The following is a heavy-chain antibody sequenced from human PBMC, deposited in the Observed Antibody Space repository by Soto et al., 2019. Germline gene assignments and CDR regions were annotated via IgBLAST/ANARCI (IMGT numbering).Heavy chain of an antibody. Sequence: QVQLVQSGAEVKKPGASVKVSCKASGYTFTSYGISWVRQAPGQGLERMGWTSAYNGNTNYAQKLQGRVTMTTDTYTSTAYMELRSLRSADTAVYYGARGAGILTGYYPYYYYCMDVWGQGTTVTVSS. V-gene: IGHV1-18*01. CDR3: ARGAGILTGYYPYYYYCMDV. CDR1: GYTFTSYG. J-gene: IGHJ6*02. CDR2: TSAYNGNT. D-gene: IGHD3-9*01.